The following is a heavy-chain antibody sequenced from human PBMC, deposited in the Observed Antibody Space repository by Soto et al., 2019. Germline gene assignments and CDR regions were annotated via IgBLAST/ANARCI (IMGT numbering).Heavy chain of an antibody. CDR2: INPKEVKNRETT. Sequence: QVQLQQWGAGLLKPSETLSLTCAVYGGSFFGYEWTWIRQPPGMGLEWIGEINPKEVKNRETTSYNPSLRGRAAISVDTSRNQFSLKLTSVTAADTAVYYCARASGYSNGWGSYYYHIDVWARGTTVNVAS. V-gene: IGHV4-34*01. D-gene: IGHD3-16*01. J-gene: IGHJ6*03. CDR3: ARASGYSNGWGSYYYHIDV. CDR1: GGSFFGYE.